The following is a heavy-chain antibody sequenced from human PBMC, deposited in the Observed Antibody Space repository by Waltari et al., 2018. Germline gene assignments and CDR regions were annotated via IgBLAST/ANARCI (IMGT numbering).Heavy chain of an antibody. J-gene: IGHJ4*02. CDR2: VRGDGRT. D-gene: IGHD2-15*01. Sequence: QLQLQESGPGLVRPSGTLSLICAVSGASMGITDCWSWVRQPPGKGLEWIGQVRGDGRTNYNPSFASRVIISLDTSTHHFALEVTSATAADTALYYCARDRGRGLYLDTWGQGILVTVAP. V-gene: IGHV4-4*02. CDR3: ARDRGRGLYLDT. CDR1: GASMGITDC.